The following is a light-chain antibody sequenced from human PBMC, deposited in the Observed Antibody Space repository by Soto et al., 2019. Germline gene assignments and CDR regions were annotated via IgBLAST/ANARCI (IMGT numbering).Light chain of an antibody. V-gene: IGKV1-33*01. CDR2: DTV. Sequence: DIQMTQSPPSLAASVGDRVTITCQASQDLTNSLNWYQQKPGEAPTLLIYDTVTLEEGVPSRFSGGGSGTDFTFTINGLQPEDAAIYSCQQYVNLPYTFGQGTKLEIK. CDR3: QQYVNLPYT. J-gene: IGKJ2*01. CDR1: QDLTNS.